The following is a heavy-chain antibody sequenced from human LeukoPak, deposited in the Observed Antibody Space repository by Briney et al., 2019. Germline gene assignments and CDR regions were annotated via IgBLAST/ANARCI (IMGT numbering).Heavy chain of an antibody. J-gene: IGHJ4*02. Sequence: PGGSLRLSCAASGFTVSSNYMSWVRQAPGKGLEWVSVIYSGGSTYYADSVKGRFTISRDNSKNTLYLQMNSLRAEDTAVYYCARDHYGSGSLYYFDYWGQGTLVTVSS. D-gene: IGHD3-10*01. V-gene: IGHV3-66*01. CDR2: IYSGGST. CDR3: ARDHYGSGSLYYFDY. CDR1: GFTVSSNY.